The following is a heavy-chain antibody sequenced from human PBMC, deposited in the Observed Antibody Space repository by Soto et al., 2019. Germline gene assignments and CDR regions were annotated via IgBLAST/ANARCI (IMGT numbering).Heavy chain of an antibody. V-gene: IGHV4-39*01. J-gene: IGHJ6*02. CDR3: ARLHGYCISSSCHGHYAMDV. CDR2: IYYSGST. Sequence: SETLSLTCAVSGGSISSSTYTWGGVRQPPGKGLEWIGSIYYSGSTYYNPSLNSRVTVSVDTSKNQFSLKVTSVTAADTAVYYCARLHGYCISSSCHGHYAMDVWGQGTTVTVSS. D-gene: IGHD2-2*01. CDR1: GGSISSSTYT.